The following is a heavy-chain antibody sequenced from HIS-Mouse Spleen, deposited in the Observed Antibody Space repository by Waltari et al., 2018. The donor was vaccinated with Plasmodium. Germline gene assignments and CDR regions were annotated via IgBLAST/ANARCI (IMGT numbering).Heavy chain of an antibody. D-gene: IGHD6-6*01. V-gene: IGHV4-31*03. Sequence: QVQLQESGPGLVKPSTHLSLTCTVSGGSISRGGYSWSWIRQHPGKGLEWIWYIYYSGSTYYNPSLKSRVTISVDTSKNQFSLKLSSVTAADTAVYYCARSLVRGSSVGFDYWGQGTLVTVSS. CDR3: ARSLVRGSSVGFDY. J-gene: IGHJ4*02. CDR2: IYYSGST. CDR1: GGSISRGGYS.